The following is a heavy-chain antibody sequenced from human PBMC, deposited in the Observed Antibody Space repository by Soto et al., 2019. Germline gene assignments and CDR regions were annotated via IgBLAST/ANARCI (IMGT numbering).Heavy chain of an antibody. V-gene: IGHV3-23*01. D-gene: IGHD1-26*01. CDR2: LSNTGRRT. Sequence: GGSLRLSCAASVFPFGANAMSWVRQAPGKGLEWVSGLSNTGRRTSYADSVKGRFNISRGNSENTVYLQMNSLRVEDTAVYYCATEMGATQGPFDNWGQGTLVTVSS. J-gene: IGHJ4*02. CDR1: VFPFGANA. CDR3: ATEMGATQGPFDN.